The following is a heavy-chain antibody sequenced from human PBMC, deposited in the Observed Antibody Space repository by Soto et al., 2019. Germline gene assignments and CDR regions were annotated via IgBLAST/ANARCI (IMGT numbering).Heavy chain of an antibody. V-gene: IGHV4-34*01. Sequence: QVQLQQWGAGLLKPSETLSLTCAVYGGSFSGYYWSWICQPPGKGLEWIGEINHSGSTNYNPSLKSRVTISVDTSKNQFSLKLSSVTAADTAVYYCAGGITIFGVADYWGQGTLVTVSS. D-gene: IGHD3-3*01. CDR3: AGGITIFGVADY. CDR1: GGSFSGYY. CDR2: INHSGST. J-gene: IGHJ4*02.